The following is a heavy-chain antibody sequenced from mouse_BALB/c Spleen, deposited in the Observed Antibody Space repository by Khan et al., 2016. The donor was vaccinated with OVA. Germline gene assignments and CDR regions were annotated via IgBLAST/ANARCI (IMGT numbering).Heavy chain of an antibody. CDR2: IPYSGYT. CDR1: GYTFTSYYV. D-gene: IGHD1-2*01. V-gene: IGHV3-2*02. J-gene: IGHJ4*01. CDR3: ARRKWYGYYVDY. Sequence: EVELVESGPGLVKPSQSVTLSCNATGYTFTSYYVWYVKRQPARDLQGLVGIIPYSGYTSYNQTFKVRISITRDTSYSPSFLQLNPLTTEDTATYYCARRKWYGYYVDYWGQGTSVTVSS.